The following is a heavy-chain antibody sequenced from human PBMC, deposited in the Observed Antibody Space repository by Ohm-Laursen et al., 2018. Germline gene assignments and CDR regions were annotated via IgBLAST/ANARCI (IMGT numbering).Heavy chain of an antibody. D-gene: IGHD6-19*01. CDR1: GYTITDYY. V-gene: IGHV1-2*02. CDR3: ASSSGWYGVGDY. CDR2: FGPNSGGT. Sequence: ASVKVSCKASGYTITDYYIHWVRQAPGQGLEWMGWFGPNSGGTNYAQKFQGRVTMTRDTSISTAYMELGSLKSDDTAVYYCASSSGWYGVGDYWGQGTLVTVSS. J-gene: IGHJ4*02.